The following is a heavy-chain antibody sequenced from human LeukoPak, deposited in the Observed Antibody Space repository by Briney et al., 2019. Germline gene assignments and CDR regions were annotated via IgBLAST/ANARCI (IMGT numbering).Heavy chain of an antibody. CDR2: IYYSGST. CDR1: GGSISSSSYY. V-gene: IGHV4-39*07. CDR3: VVYDYVWGSYRYFGFDP. Sequence: PSETLSLTCTVSGGSISSSSYYWGWIRQPPGKGLEWIGSIYYSGSTYYNPSLKSRVTISVDTSKNQFSLKLSSVTAADTAVYYCVVYDYVWGSYRYFGFDPWGQGTLVTVSS. J-gene: IGHJ5*02. D-gene: IGHD3-16*02.